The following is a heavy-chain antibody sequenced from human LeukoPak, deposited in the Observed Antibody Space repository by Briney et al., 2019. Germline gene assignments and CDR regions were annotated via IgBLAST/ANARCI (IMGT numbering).Heavy chain of an antibody. CDR2: IIPILGIA. CDR1: GGTFGSYA. J-gene: IGHJ4*02. CDR3: ARSSIAAAGTWDY. D-gene: IGHD6-13*01. V-gene: IGHV1-69*04. Sequence: GASVKVSCKASGGTFGSYAISWVRQAPGQGLEWMGRIIPILGIANYAQKFQGRVTITADKSTSTAYMELSSLRSEDTAVYYCARSSIAAAGTWDYWGQGTLVTVSS.